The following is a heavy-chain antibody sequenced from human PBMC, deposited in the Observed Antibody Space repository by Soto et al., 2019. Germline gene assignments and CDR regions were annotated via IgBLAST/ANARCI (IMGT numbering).Heavy chain of an antibody. D-gene: IGHD3-22*01. V-gene: IGHV1-69*13. Sequence: ASLKVSCKSSGGPFSSYAISWVRQAPGQGLEWIGGIIPIFGTANYAQKFQGRVTITADESTSTAYMELSSLRSEDTAVYYCASWVPHTYYYDSSGYYGYDYWGQGTLVTVSS. J-gene: IGHJ4*02. CDR1: GGPFSSYA. CDR2: IIPIFGTA. CDR3: ASWVPHTYYYDSSGYYGYDY.